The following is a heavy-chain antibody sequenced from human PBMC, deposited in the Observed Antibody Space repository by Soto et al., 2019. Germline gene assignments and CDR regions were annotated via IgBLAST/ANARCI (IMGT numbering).Heavy chain of an antibody. J-gene: IGHJ4*02. D-gene: IGHD3-9*01. CDR3: ARGRGYYDILTGYYNGYYFDY. CDR2: IYTSGST. CDR1: GGSISSYY. Sequence: PSETLSLTCTVSGGSISSYYWSWIRQPAGKGLEWIGRIYTSGSTNYNPSLKSRVTMSVGTSKNQFSLKLSSVTAADTAVYYCARGRGYYDILTGYYNGYYFDYWGQGTLVTVSS. V-gene: IGHV4-4*07.